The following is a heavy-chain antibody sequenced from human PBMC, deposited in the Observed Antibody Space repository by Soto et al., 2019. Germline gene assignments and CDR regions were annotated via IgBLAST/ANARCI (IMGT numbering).Heavy chain of an antibody. J-gene: IGHJ3*02. CDR3: AREVDSGYGRNAFYI. CDR1: GFTFSSYS. V-gene: IGHV3-21*01. CDR2: ISSSSSYI. Sequence: EVQLVESGGGLVKPGGSLRLSCAASGFTFSSYSMNWVRQAPGKGLEWVSSISSSSSYIYYADSVKGRFTISRDNAKNSLYMQMNSLRAEDTGVYYCAREVDSGYGRNAFYIWGQGTMVSVSS. D-gene: IGHD5-12*01.